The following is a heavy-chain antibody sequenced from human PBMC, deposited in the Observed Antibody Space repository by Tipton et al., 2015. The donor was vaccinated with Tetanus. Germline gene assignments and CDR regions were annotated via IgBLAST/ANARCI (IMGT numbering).Heavy chain of an antibody. D-gene: IGHD2-15*01. CDR3: GGFSFSDDLDI. CDR2: IFNYGGT. Sequence: SLRLSCAASGFTVSNSYMTWVRQAPGKGLEWVSSIFNYGGTYSADSVKGRFTISRDNSKNTLYLQMNSLRAEDTAVYYCGGFSFSDDLDIWGRGTMVPVSS. CDR1: GFTVSNSY. J-gene: IGHJ3*02. V-gene: IGHV3-53*01.